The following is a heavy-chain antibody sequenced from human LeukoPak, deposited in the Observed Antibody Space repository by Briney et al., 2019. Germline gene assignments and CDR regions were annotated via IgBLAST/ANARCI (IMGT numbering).Heavy chain of an antibody. V-gene: IGHV3-9*01. CDR2: ISWNSGSI. CDR3: AKDKSLTSPHYFDY. Sequence: PGGSLRLSCAASGFTFDDYAMHWVRQAPGKGLEWVSGISWNSGSIGYADSVKGRFTISRDNAKNSLYLQMNSLRAEDTALYYCAKDKSLTSPHYFDYWGQGTLVTVSS. D-gene: IGHD4-11*01. J-gene: IGHJ4*02. CDR1: GFTFDDYA.